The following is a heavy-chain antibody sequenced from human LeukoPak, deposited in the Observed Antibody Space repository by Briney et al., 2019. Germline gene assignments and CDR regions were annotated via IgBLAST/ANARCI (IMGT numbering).Heavy chain of an antibody. J-gene: IGHJ4*02. Sequence: TGGSLRLSCAASGFTFSSDWMHWVRQAPGKGLVWVSRISTDGSSTYSADSVKGRFTISRDNTKNTLYLQMNSLRAEDTAVYYCARGRAPSYGYFDYWGQGTLVTVSS. CDR1: GFTFSSDW. CDR2: ISTDGSST. D-gene: IGHD3-16*01. CDR3: ARGRAPSYGYFDY. V-gene: IGHV3-74*01.